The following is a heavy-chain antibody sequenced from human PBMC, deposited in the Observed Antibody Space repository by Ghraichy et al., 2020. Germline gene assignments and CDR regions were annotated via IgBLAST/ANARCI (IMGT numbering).Heavy chain of an antibody. CDR2: IYYSGST. Sequence: SETLSLTCTVSGGSISSYYWSWIRQPPGKGLEWIGYIYYSGSTNYNPSLKSRVTISVDTSKNQFSLKLSSVTAADTAVYYCARDNPGIAAAGGLGISYGMDVWGQGTTVTVSS. V-gene: IGHV4-59*01. D-gene: IGHD6-13*01. CDR1: GGSISSYY. J-gene: IGHJ6*02. CDR3: ARDNPGIAAAGGLGISYGMDV.